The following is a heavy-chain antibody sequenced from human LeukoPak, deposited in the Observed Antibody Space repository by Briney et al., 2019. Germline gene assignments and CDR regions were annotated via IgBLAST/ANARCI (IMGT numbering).Heavy chain of an antibody. CDR2: ISGSGGST. D-gene: IGHD3-22*01. V-gene: IGHV3-23*01. CDR3: AKTTYYYDSSGYYYVPRDLYYFDY. CDR1: GFTFSSYA. J-gene: IGHJ4*02. Sequence: GGSLRLSCAASGFTFSSYAMGWVRQAPGKGLEWVSAISGSGGSTYYADSVKGRFTISRDNSKNTLYLQMNSLRAEDTAVYYCAKTTYYYDSSGYYYVPRDLYYFDYWGQGTLVTVSS.